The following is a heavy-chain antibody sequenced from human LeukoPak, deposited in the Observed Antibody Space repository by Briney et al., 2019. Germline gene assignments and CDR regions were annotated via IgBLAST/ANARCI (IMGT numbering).Heavy chain of an antibody. CDR3: ARRVRAGYYSSGEAFDI. CDR1: GFTFSSYS. CDR2: ISSSSSYI. J-gene: IGHJ3*02. Sequence: GGSLGLSCAASGFTFSSYSMNWVRQAPGKGLEWVSSISSSSSYIYYADSVKGRFTISRDNAKNSLYLQMNSLRAEDTAVYYCARRVRAGYYSSGEAFDIWGQGTMVTVSS. D-gene: IGHD3-9*01. V-gene: IGHV3-21*01.